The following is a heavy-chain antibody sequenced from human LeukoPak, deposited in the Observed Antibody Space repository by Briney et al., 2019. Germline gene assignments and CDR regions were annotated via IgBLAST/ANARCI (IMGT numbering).Heavy chain of an antibody. CDR3: AKGSRGYTNYYFDY. D-gene: IGHD2-2*02. CDR1: GFIFSGYA. Sequence: GGSLRLSCASSGFIFSGYAMIWVRQAAGGGLGLVSTISGSGASTFYADSVRGRFITSKDIPSNTVYLQMNSLRAEDTAVYCCAKGSRGYTNYYFDYWGQGTLVTVSS. V-gene: IGHV3-23*01. J-gene: IGHJ4*02. CDR2: ISGSGAST.